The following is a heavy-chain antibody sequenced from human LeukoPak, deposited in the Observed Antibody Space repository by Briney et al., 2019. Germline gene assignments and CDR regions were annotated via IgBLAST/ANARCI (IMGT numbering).Heavy chain of an antibody. D-gene: IGHD6-19*01. V-gene: IGHV4-38-2*02. J-gene: IGHJ4*02. CDR3: ATSGWYLLLGVY. CDR1: GYSITSGYY. CDR2: LYHSGNT. Sequence: SETLSLTCTVSGYSITSGYYWGWIRQPPGKGLEWIGSLYHSGNTYYNPSLKSRVTMSVDTSKNQFSLKLSSVTAADTAVYYCATSGWYLLLGVYWGQGTLVTVSS.